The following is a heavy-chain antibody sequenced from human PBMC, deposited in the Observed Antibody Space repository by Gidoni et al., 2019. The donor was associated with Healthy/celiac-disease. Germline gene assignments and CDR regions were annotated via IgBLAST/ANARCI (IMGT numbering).Heavy chain of an antibody. CDR3: ARDSQWLYVGLPAQDAFDI. V-gene: IGHV3-21*01. CDR1: GFTFSRYS. CDR2: ISSSSSYI. J-gene: IGHJ3*02. Sequence: EVQLVESGGGLVKPGGSLRLSCAASGFTFSRYSMNWVRQAPGKGLEWVSSISSSSSYIYYADSVKGRFTISRDNAKNSLYLQMNSLRAEDTAVYYCARDSQWLYVGLPAQDAFDIWGQGTMVTVSS. D-gene: IGHD3-22*01.